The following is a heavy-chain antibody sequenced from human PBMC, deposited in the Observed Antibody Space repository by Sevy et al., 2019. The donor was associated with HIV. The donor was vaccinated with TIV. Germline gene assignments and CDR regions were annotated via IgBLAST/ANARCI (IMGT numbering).Heavy chain of an antibody. Sequence: GGSLRLSCVASGFTFSRYVMNWVRQAPGKGLEWVSVISSEGSTTYYADSVKGRFTISRDNAKNSLFLQMNSLRVEDTAVYYCARSDEDGPQLVWYGELLSNFDYWGQGNLVTVSS. J-gene: IGHJ4*02. D-gene: IGHD3-10*01. CDR1: GFTFSRYV. CDR2: ISSEGSTT. CDR3: ARSDEDGPQLVWYGELLSNFDY. V-gene: IGHV3-48*03.